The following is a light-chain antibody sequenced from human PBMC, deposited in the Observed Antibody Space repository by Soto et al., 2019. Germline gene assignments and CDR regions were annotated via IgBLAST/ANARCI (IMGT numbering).Light chain of an antibody. CDR1: QGIRND. CDR2: AAS. Sequence: DIQMTQSPSSLSASVGDRVTITCRASQGIRNDLSWYQQKPGKAPKRLIYAASSLQGGVPSRFSGSESGTEFTLTITSLQPEDFATYYCLLHKSYVWTFGQGTKVDIK. CDR3: LLHKSYVWT. V-gene: IGKV1-17*01. J-gene: IGKJ1*01.